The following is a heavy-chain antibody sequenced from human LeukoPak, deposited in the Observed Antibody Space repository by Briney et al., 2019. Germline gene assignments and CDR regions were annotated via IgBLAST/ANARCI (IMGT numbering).Heavy chain of an antibody. J-gene: IGHJ4*02. Sequence: ASVKVSCKASGYTFSSYGISWVRQAPGQGLEWMGWISAYNGNRNYAQKLQGRVTMTTDTSTSTAYMELRSLRSDDTAVYYCARAPTVVTPLYFDYWGQGTLVTVSS. CDR1: GYTFSSYG. CDR3: ARAPTVVTPLYFDY. V-gene: IGHV1-18*01. CDR2: ISAYNGNR. D-gene: IGHD4-17*01.